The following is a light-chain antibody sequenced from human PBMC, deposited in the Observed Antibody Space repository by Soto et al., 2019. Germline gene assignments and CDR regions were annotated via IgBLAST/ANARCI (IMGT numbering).Light chain of an antibody. CDR1: SSNIGARYA. V-gene: IGLV1-40*01. CDR3: QSYDTSLRRYV. Sequence: QSVLTQPPSVSGAPGQRVTISCTGSSSNIGARYAVQWYQQLPGTAPKLLIYSNNNRPSGVPDRFSGSKSGTSASLAITGLQAEDEADYYCQSYDTSLRRYVFGAGTKVTVL. CDR2: SNN. J-gene: IGLJ1*01.